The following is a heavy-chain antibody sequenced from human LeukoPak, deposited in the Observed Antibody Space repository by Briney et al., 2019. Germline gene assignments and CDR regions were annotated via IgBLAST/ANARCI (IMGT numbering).Heavy chain of an antibody. Sequence: SQTLSLTCAISGDSVSSNSVTRNWIRQSPSRGLEWLGRTYYRSTWYNDYAVSVRGRITVNPDTSKNQFSLQLNFVTPEDTAVYYCARAVAGTEGWFNSWGQGTLVTVSS. J-gene: IGHJ5*01. CDR2: TYYRSTWYN. D-gene: IGHD1-1*01. V-gene: IGHV6-1*01. CDR3: ARAVAGTEGWFNS. CDR1: GDSVSSNSVT.